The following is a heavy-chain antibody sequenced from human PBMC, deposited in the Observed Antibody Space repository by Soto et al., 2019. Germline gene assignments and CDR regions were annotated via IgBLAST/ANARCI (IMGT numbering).Heavy chain of an antibody. CDR1: GYTFTSYG. V-gene: IGHV1-18*01. J-gene: IGHJ6*02. CDR3: ARENVVVVAAPRNYYYYGMDV. CDR2: ISAYNGNT. D-gene: IGHD2-15*01. Sequence: ASVKVSCKASGYTFTSYGISWVRQAPGQGLEWMGWISAYNGNTNYAQKLQGRVAMTTDTSTSTAYMELRSLRSDDTAVYYCARENVVVVAAPRNYYYYGMDVWGQGTTVTVS.